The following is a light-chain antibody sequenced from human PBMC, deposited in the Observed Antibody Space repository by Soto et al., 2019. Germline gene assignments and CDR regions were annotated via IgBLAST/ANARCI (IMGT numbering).Light chain of an antibody. CDR2: GAS. Sequence: EIVMTQSPATLSVSPGERVTLSCRAGQSVSSNLAWYQQKPGQAPRLLIYGASTRVTDIPARFSGSGSGTEFTLTISSLQSEDFAVYYCHQYNIWPPRTFGLGPKVEIK. V-gene: IGKV3-15*01. CDR3: HQYNIWPPRT. J-gene: IGKJ1*01. CDR1: QSVSSN.